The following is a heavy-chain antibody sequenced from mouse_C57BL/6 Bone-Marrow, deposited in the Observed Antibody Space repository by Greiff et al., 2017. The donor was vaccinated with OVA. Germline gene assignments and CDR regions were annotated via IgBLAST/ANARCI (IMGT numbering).Heavy chain of an antibody. CDR2: ISNLAYSI. CDR3: ARQYYYGSSSYYFDY. J-gene: IGHJ2*01. V-gene: IGHV5-15*01. CDR1: GFTFSDYG. D-gene: IGHD1-1*01. Sequence: EVKLQESGGGLVQPGGSLKLSCAASGFTFSDYGMAWVRQAPRKGPEWVAFISNLAYSIYYADTVTGRFTISRENAKNTLYLEMSSLRSEDTAMYYCARQYYYGSSSYYFDYWGQGTTLTVSS.